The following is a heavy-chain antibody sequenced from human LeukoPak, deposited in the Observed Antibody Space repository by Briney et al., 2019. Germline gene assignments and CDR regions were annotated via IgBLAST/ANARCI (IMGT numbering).Heavy chain of an antibody. Sequence: PGGSLRLSCTASGFTLGSHDMHWVRQIPGQGLEWVAAVSSGFHAFFADSVQGRFTVSREDGSDSLYLKINSLRDGDTAVYYCVREARGYHYTYFDYWGQGTLVTVSS. CDR1: GFTLGSHD. J-gene: IGHJ4*02. V-gene: IGHV3-13*01. CDR2: VSSGFHA. CDR3: VREARGYHYTYFDY. D-gene: IGHD5-18*01.